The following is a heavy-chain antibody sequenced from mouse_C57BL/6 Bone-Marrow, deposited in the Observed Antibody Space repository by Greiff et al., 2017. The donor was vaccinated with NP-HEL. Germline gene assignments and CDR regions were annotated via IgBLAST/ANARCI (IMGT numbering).Heavy chain of an antibody. CDR3: ARERGLRRRTYAMDY. D-gene: IGHD2-4*01. J-gene: IGHJ4*01. V-gene: IGHV5-16*01. Sequence: EVMLVESEGGLVQPGSSMKLSCTASGFTFSDYSMAWVRQVPEKGLEWVANINYDGSSTYYLDSLKSRFIISRDNAKNILYLQMSSLKSEDTATYYCARERGLRRRTYAMDYWGQGTSVTVSS. CDR2: INYDGSST. CDR1: GFTFSDYS.